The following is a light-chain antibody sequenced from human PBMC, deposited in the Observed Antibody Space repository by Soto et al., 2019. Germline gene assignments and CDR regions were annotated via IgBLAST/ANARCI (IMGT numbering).Light chain of an antibody. Sequence: DTVMTQSALSQSVTPGEPASISCRSSQSLLQSNGVNYLNGNLQKPGQSPQLLITYGSSRASGVPDRFSGSGSGTPFTLRITRVEAEDVGVYYCMQALQTPAFGRGTKVEIK. CDR2: YGS. V-gene: IGKV2-28*01. CDR1: QSLLQSNGVNY. J-gene: IGKJ1*01. CDR3: MQALQTPA.